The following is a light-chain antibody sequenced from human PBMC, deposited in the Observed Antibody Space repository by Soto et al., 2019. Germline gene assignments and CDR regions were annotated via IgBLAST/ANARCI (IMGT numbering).Light chain of an antibody. V-gene: IGKV3-20*01. CDR3: QQKLT. CDR2: GAS. CDR1: QSVSSSY. J-gene: IGKJ4*01. Sequence: EIVLTQSPGTLSLSPGDRATLSCRASQSVSSSYLAWYQQKPGQPPRLLIYGASSRATGIPDRFSGSGSGTDFTLTISRLEPEDFAVYYCQQKLTLGGGTKVDIK.